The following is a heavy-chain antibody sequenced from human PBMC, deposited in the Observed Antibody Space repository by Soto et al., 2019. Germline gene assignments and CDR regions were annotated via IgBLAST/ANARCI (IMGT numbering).Heavy chain of an antibody. J-gene: IGHJ4*02. D-gene: IGHD6-13*01. CDR2: IVPIYRTA. V-gene: IGHV1-69*13. CDR3: ARDSGAKLSSS. Sequence: ASVKVSCKASGGTFSSYRFNWFRQALGQGLEWQGGIVPIYRTADYAQKFQGRVTITADESTRTVYMELSSMKSQDTALYYCARDSGAKLSSSWGQGTLVTVSS. CDR1: GGTFSSYR.